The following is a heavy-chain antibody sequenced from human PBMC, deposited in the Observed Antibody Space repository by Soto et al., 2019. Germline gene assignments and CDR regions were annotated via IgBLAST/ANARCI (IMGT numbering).Heavy chain of an antibody. CDR2: ISGYNGNT. CDR1: GYTFSMSG. J-gene: IGHJ6*02. CDR3: AREGPRPYYYYGMDV. V-gene: IGHV1-18*01. Sequence: QVQLVQSGAEVKKPGASVKVSCKSSGYTFSMSGISWVRQAPGQGLEWMGWISGYNGNTNYEQKFQDRVTITTDTTTXTAYMELRSLRSDDTAVYYCAREGPRPYYYYGMDVWGQGTTVTVSS.